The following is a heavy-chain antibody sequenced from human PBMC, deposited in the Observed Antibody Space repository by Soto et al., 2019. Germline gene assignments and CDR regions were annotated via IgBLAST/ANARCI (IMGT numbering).Heavy chain of an antibody. CDR3: ARDYYDSSGYSYNWFDP. D-gene: IGHD3-22*01. V-gene: IGHV3-30*03. CDR1: GFTFSSYG. CDR2: ISYDGSNK. J-gene: IGHJ5*02. Sequence: GGSLRLSCAASGFTFSSYGMHWVRQAPGKGLEWVAVISYDGSNKYYADSVKGRFTISRDNSKNTLYLQMNSLRAEDTAVYYCARDYYDSSGYSYNWFDPWGQGTLVTVSS.